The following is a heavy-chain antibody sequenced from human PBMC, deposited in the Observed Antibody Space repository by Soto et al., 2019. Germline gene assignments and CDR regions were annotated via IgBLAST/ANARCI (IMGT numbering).Heavy chain of an antibody. Sequence: EVQLVVSGGGLVQPGGSLRLSCAASGFTFSNTWMHWVRQAPGKGLVWVSHINSDGTTTTYADSVKGRFTISRDNAKNTVHLQMNSLRAEDTAVYYCATDRSYAQHVWGQGTTVTVSS. CDR2: INSDGTTT. D-gene: IGHD2-2*01. CDR1: GFTFSNTW. J-gene: IGHJ6*02. CDR3: ATDRSYAQHV. V-gene: IGHV3-74*01.